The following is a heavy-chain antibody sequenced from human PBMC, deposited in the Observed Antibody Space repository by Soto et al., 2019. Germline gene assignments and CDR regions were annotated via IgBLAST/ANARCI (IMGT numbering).Heavy chain of an antibody. J-gene: IGHJ4*02. CDR3: VGSNLDLYYFDY. D-gene: IGHD3-3*01. V-gene: IGHV3-23*01. CDR2: ISASGAGT. Sequence: GGSLRLSCTASGFTFSSYAMSWVRQAPGEGLEWVSSISASGAGTYYADSVKGRFTISRDNSKSTLFLQMNSLRAEDTAVYYCVGSNLDLYYFDYWGQGTLVTVSS. CDR1: GFTFSSYA.